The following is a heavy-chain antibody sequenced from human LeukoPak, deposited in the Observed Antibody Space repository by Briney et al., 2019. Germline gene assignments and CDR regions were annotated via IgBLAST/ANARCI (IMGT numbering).Heavy chain of an antibody. D-gene: IGHD6-13*01. V-gene: IGHV4-61*01. J-gene: IGHJ4*02. CDR2: IYYSGST. CDR3: ARERRAFYSSNTGVYFDY. Sequence: SETLSLTCTVSGGSISSSSYYWSWIRQPPGKGLEWIGYIYYSGSTNYNPSLKSRVTISVDTSKNQFSLKLSSVTPADTAVYYCARERRAFYSSNTGVYFDYWGQGTLVTVSS. CDR1: GGSISSSSYY.